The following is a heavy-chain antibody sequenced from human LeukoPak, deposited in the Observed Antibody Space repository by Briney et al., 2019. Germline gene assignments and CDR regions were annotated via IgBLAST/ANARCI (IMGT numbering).Heavy chain of an antibody. Sequence: GGSLRLSCAASGFTFSSYGMHWVRQAPGKGLEWVAVIWYDGSNKYYADSVKGRFTISRDNSKNTLYLQMNSLRAEDTAVYYCARDGKYCTNGVCYRDDAFDIWGQGTMVTVSS. CDR3: ARDGKYCTNGVCYRDDAFDI. CDR2: IWYDGSNK. V-gene: IGHV3-33*01. J-gene: IGHJ3*02. D-gene: IGHD2-8*01. CDR1: GFTFSSYG.